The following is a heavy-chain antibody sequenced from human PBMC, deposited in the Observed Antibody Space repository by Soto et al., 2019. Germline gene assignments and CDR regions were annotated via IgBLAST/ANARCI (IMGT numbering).Heavy chain of an antibody. CDR1: GGSISSGGYS. J-gene: IGHJ5*02. Sequence: SETLSLTCAVSGGSISSGGYSWSWIRQPPGKGLEWIGYIYHSGSTYYNPSLKSRVTISVDRSKNQFSLKLSSVTAADTAVYYCARSAVAGRNWFDPWGQGTLVTVSS. V-gene: IGHV4-30-2*01. CDR2: IYHSGST. D-gene: IGHD6-19*01. CDR3: ARSAVAGRNWFDP.